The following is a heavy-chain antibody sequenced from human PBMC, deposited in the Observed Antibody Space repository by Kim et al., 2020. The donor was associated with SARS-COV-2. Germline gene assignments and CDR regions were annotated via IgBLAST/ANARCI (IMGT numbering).Heavy chain of an antibody. Sequence: SETLSLTCAVYGGSFSGYYWSWIRQPPGKGLEWIGEINHSGSTNYNPSLKSRVTISVDTSKNQFSLKLSSVTAADTAVYYCARGLGYCSSTSCYNWFDPWGQGTLVTVSS. CDR2: INHSGST. D-gene: IGHD2-2*01. J-gene: IGHJ5*02. CDR3: ARGLGYCSSTSCYNWFDP. V-gene: IGHV4-34*01. CDR1: GGSFSGYY.